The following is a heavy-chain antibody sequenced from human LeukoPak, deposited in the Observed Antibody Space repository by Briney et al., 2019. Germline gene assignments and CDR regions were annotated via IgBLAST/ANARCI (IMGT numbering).Heavy chain of an antibody. J-gene: IGHJ4*02. CDR2: ISSSSSYI. Sequence: GGSLRLSCAASGFTFSSYSMNWVRQAPGKGLEWVSSISSSSSYIYYADSVRGRFTISRDNAKNSLYLQMNSLRAEDTAVYYCASQGFITMVRGVTRFDYWGQGTLVTVSS. V-gene: IGHV3-21*01. CDR1: GFTFSSYS. CDR3: ASQGFITMVRGVTRFDY. D-gene: IGHD3-10*01.